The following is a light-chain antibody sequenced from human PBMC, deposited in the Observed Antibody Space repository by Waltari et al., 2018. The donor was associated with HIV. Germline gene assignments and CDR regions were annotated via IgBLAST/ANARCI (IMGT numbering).Light chain of an antibody. CDR2: EFS. J-gene: IGLJ1*01. CDR1: SSDVGAYYY. CDR3: SSHTGSSTLYV. V-gene: IGLV2-14*01. Sequence: QSALTQPASVSGSPGQSITISCTGTSSDVGAYYYVSWFQLHPGKAPKLMIYEFSIRPSGVSHRFFCSKSGNTASLTISWLQAEDDADYFCSSHTGSSTLYVFGTGTKVTVL.